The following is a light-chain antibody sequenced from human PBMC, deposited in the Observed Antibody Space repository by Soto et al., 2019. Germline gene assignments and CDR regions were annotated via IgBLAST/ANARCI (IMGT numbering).Light chain of an antibody. CDR1: QSNNYN. Sequence: EIVMTQSPATVSLSPGEGVTLSCRASQSNNYNLAWYQQKPGQAPRLLIYGASTRATGVPARFSGSGSGTDFTLTISGLQSEDFALYYCQQYKSYWTFGQGTKVEIK. V-gene: IGKV3-15*01. J-gene: IGKJ1*01. CDR2: GAS. CDR3: QQYKSYWT.